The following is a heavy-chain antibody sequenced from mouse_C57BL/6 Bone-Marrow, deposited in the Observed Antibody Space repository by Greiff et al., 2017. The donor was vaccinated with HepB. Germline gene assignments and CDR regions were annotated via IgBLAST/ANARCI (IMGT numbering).Heavy chain of an antibody. V-gene: IGHV5-4*01. CDR1: GFTFSSYA. CDR2: ISDGGSYT. J-gene: IGHJ3*01. Sequence: EVKLVESGGGLVKPGGSLKLSCAASGFTFSSYAMSWVRQTPEKRLEWVATISDGGSYTYYPDNVKGRFTISRDNAKNNLYLQMSHLKSEDTAMYYCARDRAGRYWGQGTLVTVSA. D-gene: IGHD3-1*01. CDR3: ARDRAGRY.